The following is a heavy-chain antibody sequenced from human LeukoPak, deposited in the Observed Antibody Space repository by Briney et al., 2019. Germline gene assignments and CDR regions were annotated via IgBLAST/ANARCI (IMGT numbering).Heavy chain of an antibody. Sequence: SVKVSCKASGGTFGRYAISWVRQAPGQGLEWMGRIIPILGIANYAQKFQGRVTITADKSTSTAYMELSSLRSEDTAVYYCATGYCSSTRCNDYYYYGMDVWGQGTSVTVSS. J-gene: IGHJ6*02. D-gene: IGHD2-2*01. CDR1: GGTFGRYA. V-gene: IGHV1-69*04. CDR3: ATGYCSSTRCNDYYYYGMDV. CDR2: IIPILGIA.